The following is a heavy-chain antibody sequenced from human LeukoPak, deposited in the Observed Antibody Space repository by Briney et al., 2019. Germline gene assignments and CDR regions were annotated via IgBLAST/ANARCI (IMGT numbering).Heavy chain of an antibody. D-gene: IGHD2/OR15-2a*01. Sequence: GGSLRLSCAASGFTFDDYAMHWVRQAPGKGLEWVSGISWNSGSIGYADSVKGRFTISRDNAKNSLYLQMNSLRAEDMALYYCAKDRNHYYFDAFDIWGQGTMVTVSS. CDR3: AKDRNHYYFDAFDI. CDR1: GFTFDDYA. J-gene: IGHJ3*02. V-gene: IGHV3-9*03. CDR2: ISWNSGSI.